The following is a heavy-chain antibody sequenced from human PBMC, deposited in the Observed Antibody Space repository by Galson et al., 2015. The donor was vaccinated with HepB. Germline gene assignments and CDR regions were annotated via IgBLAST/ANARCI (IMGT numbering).Heavy chain of an antibody. D-gene: IGHD3-9*01. CDR1: GFTFSSYG. CDR2: ISYDGSNK. Sequence: SLRLSCAASGFTFSSYGMHWVRQAPGKGLEWVAVISYDGSNKYYADSVKGRFTISRDNSKNTLYLQMNSLRAEDTAVYYCAGAYYDILTGNSGPFDIWGQGTMVTVSS. CDR3: AGAYYDILTGNSGPFDI. J-gene: IGHJ3*02. V-gene: IGHV3-30*03.